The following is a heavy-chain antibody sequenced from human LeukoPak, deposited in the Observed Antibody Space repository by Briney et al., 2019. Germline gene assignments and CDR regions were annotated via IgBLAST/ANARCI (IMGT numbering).Heavy chain of an antibody. CDR2: ISYDGSNK. CDR3: ARDSGRYGYYMDV. CDR1: GFTFSSYA. J-gene: IGHJ6*04. V-gene: IGHV3-30*04. D-gene: IGHD1-26*01. Sequence: GGSLRLSCAASGFTFSSYAMHWVRQAPGKGLEWVAVISYDGSNKYYADSVTGRFTTSRDNAKNSVYLQMNSLRVEDTAVYYCARDSGRYGYYMDVWGKGTPVTVSS.